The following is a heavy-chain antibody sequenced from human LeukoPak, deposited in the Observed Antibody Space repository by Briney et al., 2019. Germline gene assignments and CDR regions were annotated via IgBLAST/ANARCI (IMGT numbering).Heavy chain of an antibody. D-gene: IGHD6-13*01. CDR2: IWYDGDNK. J-gene: IGHJ6*02. CDR1: GFTFSSYG. CDR3: ARDGIAAAGQYYCYGMDV. Sequence: GGSLRLSCAASGFTFSSYGMHWVRQASGKGLEWVAVIWYDGDNKYYADSVKGRFTISRDNSKNTLYLQMNSLRAEDTAVYYCARDGIAAAGQYYCYGMDVWGQGTTVTVSS. V-gene: IGHV3-33*01.